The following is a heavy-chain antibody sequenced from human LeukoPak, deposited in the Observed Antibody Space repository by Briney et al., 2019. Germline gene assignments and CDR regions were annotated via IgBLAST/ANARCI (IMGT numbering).Heavy chain of an antibody. CDR2: ISGNAGST. Sequence: GGSLRLSCAASGFTLSSYAMSWVRQAPGKGLEWVSLISGNAGSTYYADSVKGRFTISRDITKNTLYLQMNSLRAEDTATYYCAKGGSYYYDSSGYYGYWGQGTLVTVSS. V-gene: IGHV3-23*01. J-gene: IGHJ4*02. D-gene: IGHD3-22*01. CDR3: AKGGSYYYDSSGYYGY. CDR1: GFTLSSYA.